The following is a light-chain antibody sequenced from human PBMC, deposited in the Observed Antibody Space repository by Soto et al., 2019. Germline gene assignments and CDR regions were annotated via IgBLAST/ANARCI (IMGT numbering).Light chain of an antibody. CDR3: QHYGSSPEP. Sequence: EIVLTQSPGTLSLSPGERATLSCRARQCVSSNYLALYQQKPGPTPRLLIYRASRRATSIPDKFSGSGSGTDFTLTISRLEPEDFAVYYCQHYGSSPEPFGQVTKVDIK. J-gene: IGKJ1*01. V-gene: IGKV3-20*01. CDR2: RAS. CDR1: QCVSSNY.